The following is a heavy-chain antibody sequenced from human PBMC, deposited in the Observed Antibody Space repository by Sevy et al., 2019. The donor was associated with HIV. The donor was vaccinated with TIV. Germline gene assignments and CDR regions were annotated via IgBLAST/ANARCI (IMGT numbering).Heavy chain of an antibody. V-gene: IGHV3-30-3*01. D-gene: IGHD4-17*01. CDR2: SSYDGGNI. CDR3: ARDFYEFGDPRGLDY. J-gene: IGHJ4*02. CDR1: GFILGYYA. Sequence: GGSLRLSCTASGFILGYYAVHWVRQAPGKGLEWVAVSSYDGGNIYYADSVQGRFTVSRDNSKNTLYLQMNSLRPEDTAMYYCARDFYEFGDPRGLDYWGQGVLVTVS.